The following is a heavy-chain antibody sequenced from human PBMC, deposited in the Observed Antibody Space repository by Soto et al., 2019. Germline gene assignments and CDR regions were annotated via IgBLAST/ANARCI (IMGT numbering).Heavy chain of an antibody. CDR3: ARQPGIAVAGPLLYFDY. J-gene: IGHJ4*02. Sequence: ASVKVSCKASVYTFTSYGISWGRQAPGQGLEWMGWISAYNGNTNYAQKLQGRVTMTTDTSTSTAYMELRSLRSDDTAVYYCARQPGIAVAGPLLYFDYWGQGTLVTVSS. V-gene: IGHV1-18*01. CDR1: VYTFTSYG. D-gene: IGHD6-19*01. CDR2: ISAYNGNT.